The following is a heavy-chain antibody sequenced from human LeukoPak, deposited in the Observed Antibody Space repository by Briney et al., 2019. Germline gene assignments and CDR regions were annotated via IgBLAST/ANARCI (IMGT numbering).Heavy chain of an antibody. J-gene: IGHJ3*02. V-gene: IGHV4-59*01. CDR3: ATTGAVAGRDAFDI. CDR1: GGSISSYY. D-gene: IGHD6-19*01. Sequence: SETLSLTCTVSGGSISSYYWSWIWQPPGKGLEWLGYIYYSGSTNYNPSLKSRVTISVDTSKNQFSLKLSSVTAADTAVYYCATTGAVAGRDAFDIWGQGTMATVSS. CDR2: IYYSGST.